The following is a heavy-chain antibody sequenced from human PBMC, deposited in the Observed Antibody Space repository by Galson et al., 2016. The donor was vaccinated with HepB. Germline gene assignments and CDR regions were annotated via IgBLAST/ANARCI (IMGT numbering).Heavy chain of an antibody. CDR1: GFSLSTSGVG. Sequence: PALVKPTQTLTLTCTFSGFSLSTSGVGVGWIRQPPGKALEWLALIYWDDDKRYSPSLKSRLTITKDTSKNQVVLTMTNMGPVDTATYYCAHWSEGLYYSGMDVWGQGTTVTVSS. V-gene: IGHV2-5*02. J-gene: IGHJ6*02. CDR2: IYWDDDK. CDR3: AHWSEGLYYSGMDV. D-gene: IGHD3/OR15-3a*01.